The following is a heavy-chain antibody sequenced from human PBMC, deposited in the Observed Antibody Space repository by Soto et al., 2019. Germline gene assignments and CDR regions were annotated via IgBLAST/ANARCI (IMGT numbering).Heavy chain of an antibody. CDR1: GLPFRDSG. Sequence: QVQLVESGGGVVQPATSLRLSCVVSGLPFRDSGMHWVRHAPGKGLEWVAVISFDGSERHYRDSVKGRFPISRVNSRNSLSLQMNSLRGDGSAVYYCANGKGWVRFYYGMDVWGQGSTVTVSS. CDR2: ISFDGSER. V-gene: IGHV3-30*18. D-gene: IGHD6-19*01. J-gene: IGHJ6*02. CDR3: ANGKGWVRFYYGMDV.